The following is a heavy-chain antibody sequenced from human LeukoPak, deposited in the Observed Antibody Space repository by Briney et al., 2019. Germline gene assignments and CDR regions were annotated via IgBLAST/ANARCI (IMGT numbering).Heavy chain of an antibody. CDR1: GFTFSSYA. CDR3: AKSTGDLYDSSGFGY. Sequence: PGGSLRLSCAASGFTFSSYAMSWVRQAPGKGLEWVSAISGSGGSTYYADSVKGRFTISRDNSKNTLYLQMNSLRAEDTAVYYCAKSTGDLYDSSGFGYWGQGTLVTVSS. D-gene: IGHD3-22*01. V-gene: IGHV3-23*01. J-gene: IGHJ4*02. CDR2: ISGSGGST.